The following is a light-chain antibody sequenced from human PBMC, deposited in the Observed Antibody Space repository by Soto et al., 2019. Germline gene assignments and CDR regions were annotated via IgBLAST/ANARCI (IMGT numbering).Light chain of an antibody. CDR1: QGINNL. CDR3: QQYASYPLT. J-gene: IGKJ4*01. Sequence: DIQMTQSPPSLSASVGDRVTITCRASQGINNLLAWFQQKPGKGPKSLIYAASRLHSGVPSKFGGSGSGTDFTLTISSLQPEDFATYYCQQYASYPLTFGGGTTVEIK. CDR2: AAS. V-gene: IGKV1-16*02.